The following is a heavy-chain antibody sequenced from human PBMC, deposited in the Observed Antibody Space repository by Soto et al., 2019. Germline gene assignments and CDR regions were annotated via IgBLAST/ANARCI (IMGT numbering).Heavy chain of an antibody. Sequence: SETLSLTCTVSGGSISSYYWSWIRQPPGKGLEWIGYIYYSGSTNYNPSLKSRVTISVDTSKNQFSLKLSSVTAADTAVYYCARMYDVVAFDYWGQGTLVTVS. V-gene: IGHV4-59*01. D-gene: IGHD2-15*01. CDR2: IYYSGST. CDR1: GGSISSYY. CDR3: ARMYDVVAFDY. J-gene: IGHJ4*02.